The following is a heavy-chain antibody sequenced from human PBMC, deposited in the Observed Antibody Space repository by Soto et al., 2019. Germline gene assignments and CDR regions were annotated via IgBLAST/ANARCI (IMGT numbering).Heavy chain of an antibody. V-gene: IGHV6-1*01. CDR1: GDSVSSNSAA. CDR3: ARAQRYNSDRWFDP. J-gene: IGHJ5*02. D-gene: IGHD6-25*01. CDR2: TYYRSKWYY. Sequence: SQTLSLTCAISGDSVSSNSAAWNWIRQSPSRGLEWLGRTYYRSKWYYDYAVSVKSRITFTPDTSGNQFSLQLNSVTPGDTAVYYCARAQRYNSDRWFDPWGQGTLVTVSS.